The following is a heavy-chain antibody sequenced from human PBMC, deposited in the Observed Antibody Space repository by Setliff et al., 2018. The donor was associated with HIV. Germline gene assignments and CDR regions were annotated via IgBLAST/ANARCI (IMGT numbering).Heavy chain of an antibody. CDR1: GGSISGGGYY. D-gene: IGHD3-3*01. J-gene: IGHJ6*02. V-gene: IGHV4-39*01. Sequence: SETLSLTCTVSGGSISGGGYYWGWIRQPPGKGLEWIGSIFYSGITYYNPSLKSRVTISVDTSKNQFSLNLTSVTAADTAVYYCARSKTFYDFWGGYYTHGAFKIWGLGTTVTVSS. CDR2: IFYSGIT. CDR3: ARSKTFYDFWGGYYTHGAFKI.